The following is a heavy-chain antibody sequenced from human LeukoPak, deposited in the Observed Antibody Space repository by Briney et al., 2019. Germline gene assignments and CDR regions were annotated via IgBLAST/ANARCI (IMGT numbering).Heavy chain of an antibody. CDR2: ISYDGSNK. V-gene: IGHV3-30*03. Sequence: GGSLRLSCAASGFTFSSYGMHWVRQAPGKGLEWVAVISYDGSNKYYADSVKGRFTISRDNSKNTLYLQMNSLRAEDTAVYYCARVPPFSTGLYYFDYWGQGTLVSVSS. CDR1: GFTFSSYG. CDR3: ARVPPFSTGLYYFDY. J-gene: IGHJ4*02. D-gene: IGHD6-19*01.